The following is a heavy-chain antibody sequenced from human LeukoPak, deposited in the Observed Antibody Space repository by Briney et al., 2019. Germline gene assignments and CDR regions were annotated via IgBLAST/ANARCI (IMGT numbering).Heavy chain of an antibody. D-gene: IGHD6-6*01. CDR2: ISVDGSNE. V-gene: IGHV3-30*18. J-gene: IGHJ4*02. CDR3: AKYGSSAPF. CDR1: GFTFSSYG. Sequence: GGSLRLSCAASGFTFSSYGMHWVRQAPGKGLEWVAVISVDGSNEYYADSVKGRFTISRDNSKNTLYLQMNSLRAEDTAVYYCAKYGSSAPFWGQGTLVTVSS.